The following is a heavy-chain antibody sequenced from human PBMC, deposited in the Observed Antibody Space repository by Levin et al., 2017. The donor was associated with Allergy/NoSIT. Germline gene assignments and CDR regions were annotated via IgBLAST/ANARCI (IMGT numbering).Heavy chain of an antibody. Sequence: SETLSLTCTVSGGSISSGGYYWSWIRQHPGKGLEWIGYIYYSGSTYYNPSLKSRVTISVDTSKNQFSLKLSSVTAADTAVYYCAREVRGYSGYDNYYYYYMDVWGKGTTVTVSS. V-gene: IGHV4-31*03. CDR1: GGSISSGGYY. J-gene: IGHJ6*03. D-gene: IGHD5-12*01. CDR2: IYYSGST. CDR3: AREVRGYSGYDNYYYYYMDV.